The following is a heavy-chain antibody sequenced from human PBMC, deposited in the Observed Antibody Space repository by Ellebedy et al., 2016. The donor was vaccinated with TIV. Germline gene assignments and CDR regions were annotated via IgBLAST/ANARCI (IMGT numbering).Heavy chain of an antibody. Sequence: MPSETLSLTCAVYGGSFSGYYWSWIRQPPGKGLEWIGEITHSGSTNYNPSLKSRVTISVDTSKNQFYLNLSSVTAADTAVYYCARGLARDYWGQGTLVTVSS. CDR3: ARGLARDY. CDR2: ITHSGST. V-gene: IGHV4-34*01. CDR1: GGSFSGYY. J-gene: IGHJ4*02.